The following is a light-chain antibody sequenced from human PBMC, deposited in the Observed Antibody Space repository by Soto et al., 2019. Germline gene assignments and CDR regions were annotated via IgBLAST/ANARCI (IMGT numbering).Light chain of an antibody. V-gene: IGKV1-9*01. Sequence: DIQLTQSPSFLSASVGDRVTITCRASQGISSYLACYQQKPGKPPKLLIFAASTLQIGVPSRFSGSGSGTEFTLTISSLQPEDFATYYCQQLNSYPQALTFGGGTKVEIK. CDR3: QQLNSYPQALT. CDR2: AAS. CDR1: QGISSY. J-gene: IGKJ4*01.